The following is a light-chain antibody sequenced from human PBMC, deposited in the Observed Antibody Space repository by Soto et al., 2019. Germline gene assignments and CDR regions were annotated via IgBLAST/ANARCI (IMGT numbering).Light chain of an antibody. Sequence: QSALTQPRSVSGSPGQAVTISCTGTSSDVGGYNYVSWYQQHPGKAPKLMIYDVSKRPSGVPDRFSGSKSGNTASLTISGLQAEDEADYYCCSYAGSYPVVFVGGTKVTVL. CDR3: CSYAGSYPVV. J-gene: IGLJ2*01. V-gene: IGLV2-11*01. CDR1: SSDVGGYNY. CDR2: DVS.